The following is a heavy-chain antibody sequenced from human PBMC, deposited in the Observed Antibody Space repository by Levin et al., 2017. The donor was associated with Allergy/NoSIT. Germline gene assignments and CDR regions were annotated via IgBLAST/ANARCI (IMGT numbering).Heavy chain of an antibody. CDR1: GFTFSSYA. J-gene: IGHJ4*02. CDR2: ISSGGDTK. V-gene: IGHV3-23*01. D-gene: IGHD4-11*01. CDR3: AREYTGNYHCDY. Sequence: GGSLRLSCEVSGFTFSSYALSWVRQAPGKGLEWVSVISSGGDTKIYADSVKGRFSISRDNPKNTLYLQMDGLSAEDAAVYYCAREYTGNYHCDYWGQGTLVTVSS.